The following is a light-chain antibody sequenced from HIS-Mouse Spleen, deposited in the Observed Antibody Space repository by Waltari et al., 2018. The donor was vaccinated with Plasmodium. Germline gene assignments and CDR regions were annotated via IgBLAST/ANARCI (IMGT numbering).Light chain of an antibody. CDR2: DAS. CDR1: QGISSA. CDR3: QQFNNYPRIT. V-gene: IGKV1D-13*01. J-gene: IGKJ5*01. Sequence: AIQLTKSPSSLSASVGDRVTITCRASQGISSALASYQQKPGKAPKLLIYDASSLESGVPSRFSVSGTGTDFTLTISSLQPEDFATDYCQQFNNYPRITFGQGTRLEIK.